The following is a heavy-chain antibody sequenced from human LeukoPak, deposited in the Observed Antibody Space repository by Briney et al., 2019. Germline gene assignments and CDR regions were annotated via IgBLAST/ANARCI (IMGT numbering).Heavy chain of an antibody. CDR1: GFTFSSYG. CDR3: ARDQDIVVVPAADVWFDP. D-gene: IGHD2-2*01. Sequence: PGGSLRLSCAASGFTFSSYGMHWVRQAPGKGLEWVAVIWYDGSNKYYADSVKGRFTISRDKSKNTLYLQMNSLRAEDTAVYYCARDQDIVVVPAADVWFDPWGQGTLVTVSS. J-gene: IGHJ5*02. V-gene: IGHV3-33*01. CDR2: IWYDGSNK.